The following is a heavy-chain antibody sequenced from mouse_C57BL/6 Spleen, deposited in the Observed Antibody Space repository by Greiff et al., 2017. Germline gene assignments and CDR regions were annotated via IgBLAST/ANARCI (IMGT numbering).Heavy chain of an antibody. CDR3: ARRSYYGSSLDY. CDR1: GYSFTGYY. V-gene: IGHV1-42*01. J-gene: IGHJ2*01. Sequence: EVQLQQSGPELVKPGASVKISCKASGYSFTGYYMNWVKQSPEKSLEWIGEINPSTGGTTYNQRFKAKATLTVDKSSSTAYMQLKSLTSEDSAVYYCARRSYYGSSLDYWGQGTTLTVSS. D-gene: IGHD1-1*01. CDR2: INPSTGGT.